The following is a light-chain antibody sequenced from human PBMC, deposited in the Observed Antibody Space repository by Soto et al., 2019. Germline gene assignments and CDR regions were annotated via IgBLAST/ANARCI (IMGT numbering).Light chain of an antibody. CDR2: AAS. CDR3: QQSYSTPLT. CDR1: QSISSY. J-gene: IGKJ4*01. Sequence: DIHMTQSPSSLSASVGDRVTITCRASQSISSYLNWYQQKPGKAPKLLSYAASSLQSGVPSRFSGSGSGTDFTLTISSLKPEDFETYYCQQSYSTPLTFGGGTKVDIK. V-gene: IGKV1-39*01.